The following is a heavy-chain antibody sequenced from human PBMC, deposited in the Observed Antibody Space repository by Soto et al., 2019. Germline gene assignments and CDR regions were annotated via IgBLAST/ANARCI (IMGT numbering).Heavy chain of an antibody. J-gene: IGHJ4*02. D-gene: IGHD2-2*01. Sequence: EVQLVESGGGLVQPGGSLRLSCAASGFTPSNYWMHWARQAPGKGLAWVSRISSDGSSTNYADSVKGRFTISRDNAKNTLHLQMNSLRAEDTAVYYCARVPYCSSSSCYSYFDSWGQGTLVTVSS. CDR1: GFTPSNYW. V-gene: IGHV3-74*01. CDR3: ARVPYCSSSSCYSYFDS. CDR2: ISSDGSST.